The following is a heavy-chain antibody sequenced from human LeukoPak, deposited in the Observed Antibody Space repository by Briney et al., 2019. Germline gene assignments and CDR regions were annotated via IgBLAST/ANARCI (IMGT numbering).Heavy chain of an antibody. CDR3: ASGSQMDV. D-gene: IGHD1-14*01. CDR2: IKQDGSEK. J-gene: IGHJ6*02. V-gene: IGHV3-7*03. Sequence: GGSLRLSCAASGFTFSDYYMSWIRQAPGKGLEWVANIKQDGSEKYYVDSVKGRFTIPRDNAKNSLYLQMNSLRAEDTAVYYCASGSQMDVWGQGTTVTVSS. CDR1: GFTFSDYY.